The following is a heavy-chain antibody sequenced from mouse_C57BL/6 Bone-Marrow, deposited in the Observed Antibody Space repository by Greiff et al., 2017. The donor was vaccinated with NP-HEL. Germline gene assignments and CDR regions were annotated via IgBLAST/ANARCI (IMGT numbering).Heavy chain of an antibody. V-gene: IGHV1-52*01. Sequence: VQLQQPGAELVRPGSSVKLSCKASGYTFTSYWMHWVKQRPIQGLEWIGNIDPSDSETHYNQKFKDKATLTVDKSSSTAYMQLSSLTSEDSAVYYCASGYYDYEGDYWGQGTTLPVSS. CDR3: ASGYYDYEGDY. J-gene: IGHJ2*01. CDR2: IDPSDSET. CDR1: GYTFTSYW. D-gene: IGHD2-4*01.